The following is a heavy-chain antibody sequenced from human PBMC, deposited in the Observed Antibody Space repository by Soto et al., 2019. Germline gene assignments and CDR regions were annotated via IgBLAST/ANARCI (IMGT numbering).Heavy chain of an antibody. J-gene: IGHJ3*02. CDR1: GFTFSSYW. Sequence: GGSLRLSCAASGFTFSSYWMSWVRQAPGKGLEWVANIKQDGSEKYYVDSVKGRFTISRDNAKNPLYLQMNSLRAEDTAVYYCARDQDCGGDCYDAFDIWGQGTMVTVSS. D-gene: IGHD2-21*02. V-gene: IGHV3-7*01. CDR2: IKQDGSEK. CDR3: ARDQDCGGDCYDAFDI.